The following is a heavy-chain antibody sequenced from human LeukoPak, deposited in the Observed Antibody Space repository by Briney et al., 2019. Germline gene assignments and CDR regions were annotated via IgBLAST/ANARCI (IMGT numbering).Heavy chain of an antibody. V-gene: IGHV3-30-3*01. Sequence: GGSLRLSCAASGFTFSTYPMHWVRQAPGKGLEWVAVISYDGSNTYYADSVKGRFTISRDNSKDTLYVQMNSLRAEDTAVYYCAREDSSWHFDYWGQGTLVTVSS. CDR2: ISYDGSNT. CDR1: GFTFSTYP. J-gene: IGHJ4*02. CDR3: AREDSSWHFDY. D-gene: IGHD6-13*01.